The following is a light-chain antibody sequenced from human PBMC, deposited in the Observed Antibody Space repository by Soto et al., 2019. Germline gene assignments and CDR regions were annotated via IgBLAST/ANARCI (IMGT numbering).Light chain of an antibody. Sequence: QSALTQPASVSGSPGQSITISCTGTSSDVGKYNYVSWYQQHPDKAPKPMIYDVTKRPSGVPDRFSASKSGNTASLTISGLQAEDEADYYCCSYAGSYTWVFGGGTKVTVL. CDR2: DVT. J-gene: IGLJ3*02. CDR3: CSYAGSYTWV. CDR1: SSDVGKYNY. V-gene: IGLV2-11*02.